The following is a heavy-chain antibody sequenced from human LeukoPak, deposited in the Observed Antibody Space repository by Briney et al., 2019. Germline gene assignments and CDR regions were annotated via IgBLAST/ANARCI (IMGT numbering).Heavy chain of an antibody. V-gene: IGHV4-34*01. CDR3: ARGRVAYYYYYYMDV. CDR1: GGSFSSYY. J-gene: IGHJ6*03. CDR2: INHSGST. Sequence: SETLSLTCAVYGGSFSSYYWSWIRQPPGKGLEWIGEINHSGSTNYNPSLKSRVTISVDTSKNQFSLKLSSVTAADTAVYYCARGRVAYYYYYYMDVWGKGTTVTVSS.